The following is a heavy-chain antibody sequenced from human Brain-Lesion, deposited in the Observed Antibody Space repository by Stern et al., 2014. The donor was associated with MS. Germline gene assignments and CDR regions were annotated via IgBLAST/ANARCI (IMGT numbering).Heavy chain of an antibody. CDR3: ARVPDYGDAFFDY. Sequence: QLQLQESGPGLGKPSHTLCLTCTVSGGSISSGDTDWSWIRQPPGKSPEWIGYIHYRGGTSFNPSLKSPATISADTSKSQFSLKLNSMTAADTAVYYCARVPDYGDAFFDYWGQGILVTVSS. CDR1: GGSISSGDTD. V-gene: IGHV4-30-4*01. D-gene: IGHD4-17*01. J-gene: IGHJ4*02. CDR2: IHYRGGT.